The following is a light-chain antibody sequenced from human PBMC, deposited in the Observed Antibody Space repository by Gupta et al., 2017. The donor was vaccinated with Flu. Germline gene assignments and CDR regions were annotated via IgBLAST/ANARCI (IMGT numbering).Light chain of an antibody. Sequence: EIVLTQSPGTLSLSPGERATLSCRASQSVSSSYLAWYQQQPGQAPRLLIYGATSRATGLPERFSGRSSGTDFTLTISRLEPEDFAVYYCQRYGRSPVTFGGGTKVEIK. J-gene: IGKJ4*01. CDR1: QSVSSSY. CDR3: QRYGRSPVT. CDR2: GAT. V-gene: IGKV3-20*01.